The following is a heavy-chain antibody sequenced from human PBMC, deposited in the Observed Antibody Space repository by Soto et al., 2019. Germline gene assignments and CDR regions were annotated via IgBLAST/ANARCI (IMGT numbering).Heavy chain of an antibody. Sequence: SETLSLTCTVSSGSIGTYFWSWIRQPPGKGLEWIGYIYYSGTTNYNPSLKSRVTIFLDTSKNQFSLRLSSVTAADTAVYYCARGRGGTYDAFDIWGQGTLVTVSS. CDR1: SGSIGTYF. J-gene: IGHJ3*02. D-gene: IGHD1-26*01. V-gene: IGHV4-59*01. CDR2: IYYSGTT. CDR3: ARGRGGTYDAFDI.